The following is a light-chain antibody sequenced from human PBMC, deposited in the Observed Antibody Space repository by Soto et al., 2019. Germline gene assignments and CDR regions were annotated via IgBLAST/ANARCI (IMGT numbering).Light chain of an antibody. CDR3: QQYYNWPPT. Sequence: EIVMTQSPVTVSVSPGERATLSCRASQSVSSNLAWYQQKPGQSPRLLINDAATRATGIPARFSGSGSGTEFTLTISSLQSEDFAVYYCQQYYNWPPTFGQGTKVEIK. CDR1: QSVSSN. J-gene: IGKJ1*01. V-gene: IGKV3-15*01. CDR2: DAA.